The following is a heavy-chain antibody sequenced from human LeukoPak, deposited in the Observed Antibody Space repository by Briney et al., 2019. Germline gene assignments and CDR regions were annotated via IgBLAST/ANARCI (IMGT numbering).Heavy chain of an antibody. J-gene: IGHJ4*02. CDR3: ARGITGTSDY. Sequence: GGSLRLSCAASGFTFSSYAMHWVRQAPGKGLEWVAVISYDGSNKYYADSVKGRITISRDNSKNTLYLQMNSLRAEDTAVYYCARGITGTSDYWGQGTLVTVSS. CDR2: ISYDGSNK. D-gene: IGHD1-7*01. CDR1: GFTFSSYA. V-gene: IGHV3-30*01.